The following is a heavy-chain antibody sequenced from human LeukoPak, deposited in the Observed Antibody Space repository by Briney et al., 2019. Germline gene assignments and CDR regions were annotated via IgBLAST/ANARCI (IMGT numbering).Heavy chain of an antibody. D-gene: IGHD3-22*01. V-gene: IGHV4-59*11. CDR2: IYYSGST. J-gene: IGHJ5*02. CDR1: GGSISSHY. Sequence: SETLSLTCTVSGGSISSHYWSWTRQPPGKGLEWIGYIYYSGSTNYNPSLKSRVTISVDTSKNQFSLKLSSVTAADTAVHYCARVPRGSSGYYWFDPWGQGTLVTVSS. CDR3: ARVPRGSSGYYWFDP.